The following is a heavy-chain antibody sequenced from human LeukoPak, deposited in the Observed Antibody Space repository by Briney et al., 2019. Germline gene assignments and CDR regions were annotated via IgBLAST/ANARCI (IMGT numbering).Heavy chain of an antibody. D-gene: IGHD6-19*01. Sequence: SETLSLTCAVYGGSFSGYYWSWIRQPPGKGLEWIGEINHSGSTNYNPSLKSRVTISVDTSKNQFSLKLSSVTAADTAVYYCARGRTQWLAGSNAFDIWGQGTMVTVSS. CDR2: INHSGST. CDR3: ARGRTQWLAGSNAFDI. V-gene: IGHV4-34*01. J-gene: IGHJ3*02. CDR1: GGSFSGYY.